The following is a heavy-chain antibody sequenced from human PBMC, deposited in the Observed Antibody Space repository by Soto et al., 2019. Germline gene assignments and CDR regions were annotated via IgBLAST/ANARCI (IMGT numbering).Heavy chain of an antibody. V-gene: IGHV3-30*03. D-gene: IGHD6-19*01. Sequence: PGGSLRLSCAASGFSFEDYAMHWVRQAPGKGLEWVAVVSHDGRNTHYADSVKGRFTISRDNSKNTVYLQMNSLRAEDTAVYYCARDQVVVAGTWYYCDGQDVCGQGSTVTVSS. CDR1: GFSFEDYA. CDR3: ARDQVVVAGTWYYCDGQDV. J-gene: IGHJ6*02. CDR2: VSHDGRNT.